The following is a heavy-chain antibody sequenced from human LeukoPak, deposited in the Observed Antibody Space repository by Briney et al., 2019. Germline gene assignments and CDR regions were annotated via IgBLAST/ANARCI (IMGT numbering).Heavy chain of an antibody. D-gene: IGHD3-22*01. Sequence: GESLKISCKGSGYSFTSYWIGWVRQMPGKGLEWMGIIYPGDSDTRYSPSFQGQVTISADKSISTAYLQWSSLKASDTDMYYCARSLDYYDSSGYYGAFDIWGQGTMVTVSS. J-gene: IGHJ3*02. CDR2: IYPGDSDT. V-gene: IGHV5-51*03. CDR1: GYSFTSYW. CDR3: ARSLDYYDSSGYYGAFDI.